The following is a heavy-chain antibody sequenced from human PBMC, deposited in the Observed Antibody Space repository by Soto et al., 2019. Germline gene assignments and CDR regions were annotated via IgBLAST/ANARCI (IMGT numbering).Heavy chain of an antibody. D-gene: IGHD1-26*01. J-gene: IGHJ4*02. CDR1: GFTFGDYA. V-gene: IGHV3-49*03. CDR2: IRSKAYGGTT. Sequence: GSLRLSCTASGFTFGDYAMSWFRQAPGKGLEWVGFIRSKAYGGTTEYAASVKGRFTISRDDSKSIAYLQMNSLKTEDTAVYYCTTRIWEIGPFDYWGQGTLVTVSS. CDR3: TTRIWEIGPFDY.